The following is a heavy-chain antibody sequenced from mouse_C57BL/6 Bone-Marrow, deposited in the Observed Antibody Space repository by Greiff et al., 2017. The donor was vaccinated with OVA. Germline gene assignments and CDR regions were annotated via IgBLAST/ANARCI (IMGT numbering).Heavy chain of an antibody. CDR1: GYTFTSYW. J-gene: IGHJ2*01. CDR2: IYPGNSDT. Sequence: VQLQQSGTVLARPGASVKMSCKTSGYTFTSYWMHWVKQRPGQGLEWIGAIYPGNSDTSYNQKFKGKAKLTAVTSASTAYMELSSLTNEDSAVYYCTREALITTVVDYSDYWGQGTTLTVSS. V-gene: IGHV1-5*01. D-gene: IGHD1-1*01. CDR3: TREALITTVVDYSDY.